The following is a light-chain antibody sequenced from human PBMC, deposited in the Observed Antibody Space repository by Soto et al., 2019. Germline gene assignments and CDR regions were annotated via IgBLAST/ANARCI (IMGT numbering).Light chain of an antibody. V-gene: IGLV1-40*01. J-gene: IGLJ3*02. Sequence: QSVLTQPPPVSGAPGQRVTISCTGTRSNIGAGYDVHWYQQIPGTAPKPLIYRNHDRPSGVPDRFSGSKSGTSASLTITGLQAEDEADYYCQSYDTSVSGARVFGGGTKVTVL. CDR1: RSNIGAGYD. CDR2: RNH. CDR3: QSYDTSVSGARV.